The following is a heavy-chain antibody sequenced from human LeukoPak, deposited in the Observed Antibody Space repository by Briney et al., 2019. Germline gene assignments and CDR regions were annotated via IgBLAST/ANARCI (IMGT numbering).Heavy chain of an antibody. CDR2: IVPIFGTA. V-gene: IGHV1-69*05. CDR3: ARDSGEVAGTDY. CDR1: GGTFSSYA. J-gene: IGHJ4*02. D-gene: IGHD6-19*01. Sequence: ASVKVSCKASGGTFSSYAISWVRQAPGQGLEWMGRIVPIFGTANYAQKFQGRVTITTDESTSTAYMELSSLRSEDTAVYYCARDSGEVAGTDYWGQGTLVTVSS.